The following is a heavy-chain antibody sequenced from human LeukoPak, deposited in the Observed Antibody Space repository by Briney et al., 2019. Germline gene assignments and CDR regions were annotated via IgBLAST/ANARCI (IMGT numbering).Heavy chain of an antibody. CDR1: GFTFSSFV. Sequence: GGSLRLSCALSGFTFSSFVISSVAQVPDKGLEWVSTISGIGDVTRYADSVKGRFTISRDNSKNTLYLQVNSLRAEDTAVYYRAKDTVRFSERYGPITDNWGQGTLVTVSS. CDR3: AKDTVRFSERYGPITDN. V-gene: IGHV3-23*01. D-gene: IGHD4/OR15-4a*01. CDR2: ISGIGDVT. J-gene: IGHJ4*02.